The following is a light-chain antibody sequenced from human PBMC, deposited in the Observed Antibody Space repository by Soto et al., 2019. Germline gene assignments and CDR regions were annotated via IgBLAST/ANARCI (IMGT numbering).Light chain of an antibody. V-gene: IGLV2-14*03. Sequence: QSVLTQPASVSGSPGQSITISCTGTNSDVGGYDYVSWYQQHPGKAPKLMIYDVSSRPSGVSNRFSGSKSGNTAPLTLSGLQAEDEADYYCSSYSSSSTLVFGGGTKLTVL. CDR2: DVS. CDR1: NSDVGGYDY. J-gene: IGLJ2*01. CDR3: SSYSSSSTLV.